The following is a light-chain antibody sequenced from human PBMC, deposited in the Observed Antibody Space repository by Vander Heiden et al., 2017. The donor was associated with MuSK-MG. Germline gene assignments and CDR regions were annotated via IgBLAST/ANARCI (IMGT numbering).Light chain of an antibody. V-gene: IGLV5-45*03. Sequence: QAVLTQPSSLSASPGASASLTCTLRSGISVGSYRIYWYQQKSGSPPQFLLRYISDSDYQRGSGVPSRFSGSKDASATAGILLISGLQAEDECYDYCKIFYNNAVVFGGGTKLTVL. CDR2: YISDSDY. CDR3: KIFYNNAVV. J-gene: IGLJ2*01. CDR1: SGISVGSYR.